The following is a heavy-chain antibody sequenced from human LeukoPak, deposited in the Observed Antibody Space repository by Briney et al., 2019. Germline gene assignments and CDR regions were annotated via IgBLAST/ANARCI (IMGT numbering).Heavy chain of an antibody. D-gene: IGHD6-19*01. Sequence: GGSLRLSCAASGFIFSGSDMHWVRQAYGKGLEWVGRIRSKPNNYATAYAASVKGRFTISRDDSKNTAYLQMNSLKNEDTAVYYCTPSPGKAVVGTTSLSWGQGTLVTVSS. CDR3: TPSPGKAVVGTTSLS. J-gene: IGHJ4*02. CDR1: GFIFSGSD. V-gene: IGHV3-73*01. CDR2: IRSKPNNYAT.